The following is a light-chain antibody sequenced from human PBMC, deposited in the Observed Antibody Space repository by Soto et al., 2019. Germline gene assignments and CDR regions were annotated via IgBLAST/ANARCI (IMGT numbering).Light chain of an antibody. Sequence: EIVLTQSPDALSLSPGERVSLSCRASRPVVRQYIAWYHQKPGQAPRLLIHDAVSRAAGIPDRFSGSDSASCTDFTLFISRLEPEDCGVFYGQQNGRSPTFGPGTKVEVK. J-gene: IGKJ3*01. V-gene: IGKV3-20*01. CDR2: DAV. CDR3: QQNGRSPT. CDR1: RPVVRQY.